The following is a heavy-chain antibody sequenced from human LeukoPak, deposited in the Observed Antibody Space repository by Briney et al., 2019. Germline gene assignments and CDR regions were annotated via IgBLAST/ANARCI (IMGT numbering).Heavy chain of an antibody. CDR2: ISSSGSTI. CDR1: GFTFSSYE. D-gene: IGHD1-26*01. J-gene: IGHJ1*01. V-gene: IGHV3-48*03. CDR3: ARDGWYSGGYSYFQH. Sequence: GGSLRLSCAASGFTFSSYEMNWVRQAPGKGLEWVSYISSSGSTIYYADSAKGRFTISRDNAKNSLYLQMNSLRAEDMAVYYCARDGWYSGGYSYFQHWGQGTLVTVSS.